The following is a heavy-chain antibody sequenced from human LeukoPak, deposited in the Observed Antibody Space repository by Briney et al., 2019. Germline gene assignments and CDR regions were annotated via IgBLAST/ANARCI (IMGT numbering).Heavy chain of an antibody. Sequence: PGGPQRLSCAASGFTFNNDGMTWVRQAPGKGLEWVSGISGSGTTTYYADSVKGRFTISSDNSKNTLYLQMNSLRAEDTAVYYCAKSKFATSGYDGSLDCWGQGTLVTVSS. V-gene: IGHV3-23*01. CDR2: ISGSGTTT. J-gene: IGHJ4*02. D-gene: IGHD5-12*01. CDR1: GFTFNNDG. CDR3: AKSKFATSGYDGSLDC.